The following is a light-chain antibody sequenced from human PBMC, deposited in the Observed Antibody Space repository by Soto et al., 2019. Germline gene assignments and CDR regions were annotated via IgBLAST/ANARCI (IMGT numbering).Light chain of an antibody. CDR3: QSYDSSLRRV. Sequence: QSVLTQPPAVSGDPGQRVTISCTGSNSNIGAGYDVHWYQQLPGTAPKLLMYGNSNRPSGVPDRFSGSKSGTSASLAITGLQAEDEADYYCQSYDSSLRRVFGSGTKVTVL. J-gene: IGLJ1*01. V-gene: IGLV1-40*01. CDR2: GNS. CDR1: NSNIGAGYD.